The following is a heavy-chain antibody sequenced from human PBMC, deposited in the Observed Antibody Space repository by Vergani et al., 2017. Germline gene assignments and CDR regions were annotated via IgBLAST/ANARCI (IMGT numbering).Heavy chain of an antibody. CDR3: ARYLFYYDSSGYYSGFFDY. J-gene: IGHJ4*02. CDR2: ISSSSSYI. V-gene: IGHV3-21*01. Sequence: EVQLVESGGGLVKPGGSLRLSCAASGFTFSSYSMNWVRKAPGKGREWVSSISSSSSYIYYADSEKGRFTISRDNAKNSLYLQMNSLRAEDTAVYYCARYLFYYDSSGYYSGFFDYWGQGTLVTVSS. CDR1: GFTFSSYS. D-gene: IGHD3-22*01.